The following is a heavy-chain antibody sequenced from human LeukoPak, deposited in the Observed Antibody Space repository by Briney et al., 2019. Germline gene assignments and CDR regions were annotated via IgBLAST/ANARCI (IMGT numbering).Heavy chain of an antibody. Sequence: PGGSLRLSCAASGFPFSSYSMHWVRQAPGKGLEWLSYISSSSTTIYNADSVRGRFTISRDNAKNSLFLQMNSLRAKDTAVYSCARGGGFCGSTSCYGIDSWGQGTLVTVSS. J-gene: IGHJ4*02. D-gene: IGHD2-2*01. CDR3: ARGGGFCGSTSCYGIDS. CDR2: ISSSSTTI. CDR1: GFPFSSYS. V-gene: IGHV3-48*01.